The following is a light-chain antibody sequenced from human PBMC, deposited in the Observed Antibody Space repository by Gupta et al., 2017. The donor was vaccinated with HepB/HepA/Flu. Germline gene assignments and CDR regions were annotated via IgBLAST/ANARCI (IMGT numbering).Light chain of an antibody. Sequence: QSVLTQPPSASGTPGQKVTISCSGGSSNIGSNTVQWYQQFPGTAPKLLIYSNNQRPSGVPDRFSGSKSGTSASLAISGLQSEDEADYYCTAWDDGLKGRVFGGGTKLTVL. CDR1: SSNIGSNT. J-gene: IGLJ3*02. CDR3: TAWDDGLKGRV. V-gene: IGLV1-44*01. CDR2: SNN.